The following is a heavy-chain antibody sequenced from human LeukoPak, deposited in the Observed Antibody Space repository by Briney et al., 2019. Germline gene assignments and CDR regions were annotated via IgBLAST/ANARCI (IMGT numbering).Heavy chain of an antibody. J-gene: IGHJ1*01. CDR1: GDSISSDY. Sequence: PSETLSLTCSVSGDSISSDYWSWIRQPPGKGLEWIGYIYRIGNTDYNPSLKSRVTISLGTSKNQLSLNLTSVTAADTAVYYCAGRGQRYFRDWGQGTLVTVSS. CDR2: IYRIGNT. CDR3: AGRGQRYFRD. V-gene: IGHV4-4*08.